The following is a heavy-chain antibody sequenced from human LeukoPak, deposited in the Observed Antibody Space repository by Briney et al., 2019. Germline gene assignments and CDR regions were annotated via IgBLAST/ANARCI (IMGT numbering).Heavy chain of an antibody. CDR1: GFTFSNSAL. CDR3: ASPHLRGPDY. CDR2: IYYSGST. Sequence: PGGSLRLSCAASGFTFSNSALSWVRQAPGKGLEWIGSIYYSGSTYYNPSLKSRVTISVDTSKNQFSLKLSSVTAADTAVYYCASPHLRGPDYWGQGTLVTVSS. J-gene: IGHJ4*02. D-gene: IGHD4-17*01. V-gene: IGHV4-38-2*01.